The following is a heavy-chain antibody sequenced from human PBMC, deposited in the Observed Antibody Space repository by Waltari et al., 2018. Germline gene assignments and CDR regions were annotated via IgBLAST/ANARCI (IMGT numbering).Heavy chain of an antibody. D-gene: IGHD1-26*01. J-gene: IGHJ4*02. CDR1: GYSISSGYW. CDR2: IYYTGTT. Sequence: QVQLQESGPGLVKPSETLSLTCAVSGYSISSGYWLGWIRQPPGKGLEWIASIYYTGTTNTYTPSLRSRVTISADTSKNQFSLRLTSVTAADTAIYYCANNEWGLPVDWGQGTLVTVSS. V-gene: IGHV4-38-2*01. CDR3: ANNEWGLPVD.